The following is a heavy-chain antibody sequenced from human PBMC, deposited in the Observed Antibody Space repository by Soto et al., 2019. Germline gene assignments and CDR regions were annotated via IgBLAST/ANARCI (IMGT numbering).Heavy chain of an antibody. CDR1: GFTFSSYS. V-gene: IGHV3-21*02. CDR2: ISSSSFSI. Sequence: EVQLVESGGGLVKPGGSLRLSCAASGFTFSSYSMNWVRQAPGKGLEWVSSISSSSFSINYADSVKGRFSISRDNAQNSLHLQMNNLRAEHTAVYYCARNESTNIYGRDVWGQGTTVTVSS. CDR3: ARNESTNIYGRDV. J-gene: IGHJ6*02.